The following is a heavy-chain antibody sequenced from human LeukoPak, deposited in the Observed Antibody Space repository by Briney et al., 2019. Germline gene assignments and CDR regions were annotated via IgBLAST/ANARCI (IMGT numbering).Heavy chain of an antibody. V-gene: IGHV4-59*01. CDR2: IYYSGST. Sequence: PSETLSLTCTVSGGSISSYYGSWIRQPPGKGLEWIGYIYYSGSTNYNPSLKSRVTISVDTSKNQFSLKLSSVTAADTAVYYCARGFLRFFDYWGQGTLVTVSS. CDR1: GGSISSYY. CDR3: ARGFLRFFDY. D-gene: IGHD4-17*01. J-gene: IGHJ4*02.